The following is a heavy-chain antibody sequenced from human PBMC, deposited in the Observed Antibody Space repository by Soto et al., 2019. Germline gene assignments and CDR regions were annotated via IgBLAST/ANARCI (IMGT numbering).Heavy chain of an antibody. J-gene: IGHJ3*02. Sequence: QVQLVQSGAEVKKPGASVKVSCKASGYTFTSYGITWVRQAPGQGLEWMGWISAYNGNTNYAQKLQGRVTMTTDTSTSPAYMELKSLRSDDTAVYYCARDYCSGGSCYSSGAFDIWGQGTMVTVSS. CDR3: ARDYCSGGSCYSSGAFDI. D-gene: IGHD2-15*01. CDR2: ISAYNGNT. V-gene: IGHV1-18*01. CDR1: GYTFTSYG.